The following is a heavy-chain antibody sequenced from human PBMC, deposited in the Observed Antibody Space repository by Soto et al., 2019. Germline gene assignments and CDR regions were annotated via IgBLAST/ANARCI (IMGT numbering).Heavy chain of an antibody. CDR3: VRPHGTACGGGGDGDGFEP. D-gene: IGHD2-21*01. CDR1: GFTFSSYA. V-gene: IGHV3-30-3*01. CDR2: ISYEGTNK. Sequence: QVQLVESGGGVVQPGRSLRLSCAASGFTFSSYAMHWVRQAPGKGLEWVAVISYEGTNKYYGDSVRGRFTLSRDNSKNTRSLQMNGLRAEDTAVDYCVRPHGTACGGGGDGDGFEPWGQGTLVTVSS. J-gene: IGHJ5*02.